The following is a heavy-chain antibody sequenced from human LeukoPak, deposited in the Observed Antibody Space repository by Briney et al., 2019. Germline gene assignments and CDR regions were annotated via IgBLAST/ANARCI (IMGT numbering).Heavy chain of an antibody. CDR1: GGSISSSSYY. V-gene: IGHV4-39*07. D-gene: IGHD3-16*01. CDR2: IYYSGST. J-gene: IGHJ3*02. CDR3: ARAPLGKPFDI. Sequence: SETLSLTCTVSGGSISSSSYYWGWIRQPPGKGLEWIGSIYYSGSTYYNPSLKSRVTISVDTSKNQFSLKLSSVTAADTAVYYCARAPLGKPFDIWSQGTMVTVSS.